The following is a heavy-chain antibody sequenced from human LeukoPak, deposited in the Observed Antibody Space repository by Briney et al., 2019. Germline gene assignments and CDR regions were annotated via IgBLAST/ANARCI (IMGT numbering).Heavy chain of an antibody. J-gene: IGHJ6*02. V-gene: IGHV4-34*01. CDR2: INHSGST. D-gene: IGHD6-13*01. CDR1: GGSFSGYY. CDR3: ARGKYVVYSSSWTHYYGMDV. Sequence: SETLSLTCAVYGGSFSGYYWSWIRQPPGKGLEWIGEINHSGSTNYNPSLKSRVTISVDTSKNQFSLKLSSVTAADTAVYYCARGKYVVYSSSWTHYYGMDVWGQGTTVTVSS.